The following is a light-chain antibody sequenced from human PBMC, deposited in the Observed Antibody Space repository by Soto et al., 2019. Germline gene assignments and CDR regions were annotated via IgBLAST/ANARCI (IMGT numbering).Light chain of an antibody. CDR3: SSYTSSSTLG. V-gene: IGLV2-14*01. Sequence: QSALTQPASVSGSPGQSITISCTGTSSDVGGYNYVSWYQQHPGKAPKLMIYDVSNRPSGVSNRFSGSKSGNTASLTISGLQAEDEADDYCSSYTSSSTLGFGGGTKLTVL. CDR2: DVS. CDR1: SSDVGGYNY. J-gene: IGLJ2*01.